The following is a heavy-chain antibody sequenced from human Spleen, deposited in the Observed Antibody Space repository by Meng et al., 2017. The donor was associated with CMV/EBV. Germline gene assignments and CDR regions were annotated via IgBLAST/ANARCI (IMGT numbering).Heavy chain of an antibody. J-gene: IGHJ6*02. V-gene: IGHV3-21*01. Sequence: GESLKISCAASGLTFSSYSMSWVRQAPGKGLEWVSSISSSSTYMYYADSVRGRFANSRDNAKTSLFLQMNSLRVEDTAVYYCARALFNAMDVWGQGTTVTVSS. CDR3: ARALFNAMDV. CDR2: ISSSSTYM. D-gene: IGHD2-8*01. CDR1: GLTFSSYS.